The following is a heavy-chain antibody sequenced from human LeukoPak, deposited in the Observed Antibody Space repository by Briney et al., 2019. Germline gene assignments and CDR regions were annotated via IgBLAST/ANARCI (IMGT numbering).Heavy chain of an antibody. D-gene: IGHD3-22*01. CDR2: IIPIFGTA. Sequence: ASVKVSCKASGYTFTSYYMHWVRQAPGQGLEWMGGIIPIFGTANYAQKFQGRVTITADESTSTAYMELSSLRAEDTAVYYCAKCGYYDSSGYSSAPSIWGQGTMVTVSS. CDR1: GYTFTSYY. V-gene: IGHV1-69*13. CDR3: AKCGYYDSSGYSSAPSI. J-gene: IGHJ3*02.